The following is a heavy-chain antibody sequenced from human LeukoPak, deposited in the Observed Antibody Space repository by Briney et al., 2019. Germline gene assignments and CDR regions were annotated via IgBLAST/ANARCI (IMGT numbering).Heavy chain of an antibody. Sequence: GGSLRLSCAASGFTFSSYSMNWVRQAPGKGLEWVSSISSSSSYIYYADSVKGRCTISRDNAKNSLYLQMNSLRAEDTAVYYCARDSAGVVSGAFDIWGQGTMVTVSS. CDR3: ARDSAGVVSGAFDI. CDR1: GFTFSSYS. J-gene: IGHJ3*02. D-gene: IGHD3-3*01. V-gene: IGHV3-21*01. CDR2: ISSSSSYI.